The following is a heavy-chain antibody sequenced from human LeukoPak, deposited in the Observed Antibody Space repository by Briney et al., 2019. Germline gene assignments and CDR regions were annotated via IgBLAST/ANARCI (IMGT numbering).Heavy chain of an antibody. CDR3: AKRALRLGSYFSLTIDY. J-gene: IGHJ4*02. CDR1: GFTVSSNY. CDR2: IYSGGST. V-gene: IGHV3-53*01. Sequence: GGSLRLSCAASGFTVSSNYMSWVRQAPGKGLEWVSVIYSGGSTYYADSVKGRFTISRDNSKNTLYLQMNSLRAEDTAVYYCAKRALRLGSYFSLTIDYWGQGTLVTVSS. D-gene: IGHD1-26*01.